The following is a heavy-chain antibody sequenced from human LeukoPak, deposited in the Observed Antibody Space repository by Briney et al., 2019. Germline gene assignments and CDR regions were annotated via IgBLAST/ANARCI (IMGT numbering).Heavy chain of an antibody. CDR2: IYYSGST. CDR3: ARFRYCSSTSCHGAFDI. V-gene: IGHV4-61*08. Sequence: SETLSLTCAVSGGSISSGDYYWSWIRQPPGKGLEWIGCIYYSGSTNYNPSLKSRVTISVDTSKNQFSLKLSSVTAADTAVYYCARFRYCSSTSCHGAFDIWGQGTMVTVSS. D-gene: IGHD2-2*01. CDR1: GGSISSGDYY. J-gene: IGHJ3*02.